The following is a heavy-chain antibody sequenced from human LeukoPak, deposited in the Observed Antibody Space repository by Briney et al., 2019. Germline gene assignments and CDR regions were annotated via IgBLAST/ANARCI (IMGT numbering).Heavy chain of an antibody. J-gene: IGHJ4*02. Sequence: ASVKVSCKASEDTFTYYHIHWVRQAPGQGVEWMGAVYATGGTTIDTQNFQGRVTMTRDTSTGTVYMELSSLRFEDTAMYYCATEAPRSYYFDYWGQGILVTVSS. CDR1: EDTFTYYH. V-gene: IGHV1-46*01. CDR3: ATEAPRSYYFDY. CDR2: VYATGGTT.